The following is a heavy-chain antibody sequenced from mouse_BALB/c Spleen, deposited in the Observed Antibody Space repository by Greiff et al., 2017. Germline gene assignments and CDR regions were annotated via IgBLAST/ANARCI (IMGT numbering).Heavy chain of an antibody. Sequence: EVMLVESGGGLVKPGGSLKISCAASGFTFSDYYMYWVRQTPEKRLEWVATISDGGSYTYYPDSVKGRFTISRDNAKNNLYLQMSSLKSEDTAMYYCAREIYYDYGDYWGQGTSVTVSS. V-gene: IGHV5-4*02. CDR3: AREIYYDYGDY. CDR1: GFTFSDYY. CDR2: ISDGGSYT. D-gene: IGHD2-4*01. J-gene: IGHJ4*01.